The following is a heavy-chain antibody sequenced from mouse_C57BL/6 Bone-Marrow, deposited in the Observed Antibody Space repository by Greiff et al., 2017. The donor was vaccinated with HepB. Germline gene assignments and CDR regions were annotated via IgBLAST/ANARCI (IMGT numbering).Heavy chain of an antibody. CDR1: GFSINSDCY. Sequence: EVKLEESGPSLVRPSQTLSLTCTVTGFSINSDCYWIWIRQFPGNKLEYIGYTFYSGITYYNPSLDSRTSITRDTSKNQFSLTLSSVTTEDTATYYCARASYYYGSSPYAMDYWGQGTSVTVSS. V-gene: IGHV3-3*01. CDR3: ARASYYYGSSPYAMDY. J-gene: IGHJ4*01. D-gene: IGHD1-1*01. CDR2: TFYSGIT.